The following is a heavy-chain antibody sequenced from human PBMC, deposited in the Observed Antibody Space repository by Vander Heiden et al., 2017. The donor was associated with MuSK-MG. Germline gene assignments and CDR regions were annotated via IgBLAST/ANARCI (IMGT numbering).Heavy chain of an antibody. D-gene: IGHD3-9*01. CDR3: ARDPGSYYDSLTGALFDL. V-gene: IGHV3-33*01. CDR1: GFTFSTYG. CDR2: VWYDGSNK. Sequence: QVQLVESGGGVVQPGRSLRLPCTASGFTFSTYGTHWVRQAPGKGLEWVAVVWYDGSNKYYADSVRGRFTISRDNSKLYRQMNSLRAEETAVYYCARDPGSYYDSLTGALFDLWGQGTLVTVSS. J-gene: IGHJ4*02.